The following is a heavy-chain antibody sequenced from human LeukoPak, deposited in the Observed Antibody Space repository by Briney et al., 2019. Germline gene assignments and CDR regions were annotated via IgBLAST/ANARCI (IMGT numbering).Heavy chain of an antibody. CDR1: GFTFEYYD. CDR2: ISGSGDSA. CDR3: TKRDPGYYYAMDV. J-gene: IGHJ6*02. V-gene: IGHV3-23*01. Sequence: QPGGSLRLSCAASGFTFEYYDMSWVRQAPGKGLAWVSGISGSGDSAYYADSVKGRFTISRDNSKNTLYLQMNSLRVEDTAVYYCTKRDPGYYYAMDVWGQGTTVTVSS. D-gene: IGHD1-14*01.